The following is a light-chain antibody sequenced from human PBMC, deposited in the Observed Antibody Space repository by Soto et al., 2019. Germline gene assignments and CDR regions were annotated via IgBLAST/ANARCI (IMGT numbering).Light chain of an antibody. CDR3: CSYAGSSTPWV. Sequence: QSVLTQPASVSGSPGQSITISCTGTSSAVGSYNLVSWYQQHPGKAPKLMIYEVSKRPSGVSNRFSGSKSGNTAALTRSGLQAEDEADYYCCSYAGSSTPWVFGGGTKLTVL. J-gene: IGLJ3*02. V-gene: IGLV2-23*02. CDR1: SSAVGSYNL. CDR2: EVS.